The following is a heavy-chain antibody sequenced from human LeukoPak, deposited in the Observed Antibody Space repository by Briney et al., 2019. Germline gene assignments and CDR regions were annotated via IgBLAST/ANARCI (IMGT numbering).Heavy chain of an antibody. CDR3: ARGSRYFDWLAIETHVDYGMDV. CDR2: ISAYNGNT. D-gene: IGHD3-9*01. Sequence: GASVKVSCKASGYTFTSYGISWVRQAPGQGLEWMGWISAYNGNTNYAQKLQGRVTMTTDTSTSTAYMELRSLRSDDTAVYYCARGSRYFDWLAIETHVDYGMDVWGQGTTVTVSS. CDR1: GYTFTSYG. V-gene: IGHV1-18*01. J-gene: IGHJ6*02.